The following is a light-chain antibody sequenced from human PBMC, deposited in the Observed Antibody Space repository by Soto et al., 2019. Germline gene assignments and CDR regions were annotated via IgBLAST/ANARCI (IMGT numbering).Light chain of an antibody. CDR2: EVT. V-gene: IGLV2-14*01. CDR3: YSYRSGSAHV. J-gene: IGLJ1*01. CDR1: SSDVGGYNR. Sequence: QSALTQPASVSGSPGQSITISCTGTSSDVGGYNRVSWYQQHPDKAPKLIMYEVTNRPSGISNRFSGSKSGDTASLTISGLQAEDEDDYYCYSYRSGSAHVFGTGTKLTVL.